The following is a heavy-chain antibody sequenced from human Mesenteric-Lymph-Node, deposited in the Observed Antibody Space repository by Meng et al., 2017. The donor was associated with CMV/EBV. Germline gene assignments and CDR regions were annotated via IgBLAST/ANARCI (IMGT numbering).Heavy chain of an antibody. CDR2: IYYSGST. D-gene: IGHD3-3*01. CDR1: GGSISSYY. CDR3: ARAHPRPNYHVWSGYYPAPYYFDY. V-gene: IGHV4-59*01. Sequence: SETLSLTCTVSGGSISSYYWSWIRQPPGKGLEWIGYIYYSGSTNYNPSLKSRVTISVDTSKNQFSLKLSSVTAADTAVYYCARAHPRPNYHVWSGYYPAPYYFDYWGQGTLVTVSS. J-gene: IGHJ4*02.